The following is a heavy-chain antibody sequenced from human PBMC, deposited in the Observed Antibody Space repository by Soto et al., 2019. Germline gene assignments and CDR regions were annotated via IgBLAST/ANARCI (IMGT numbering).Heavy chain of an antibody. D-gene: IGHD3-10*01. CDR2: LGGSGGTT. CDR3: AKQRADYGSGADTFYFDS. Sequence: EVQLLESGGGLVQPGGSLRLSCTVSGVTFSNYAMNWVRQAPGKGLEWVSSLGGSGGTTYYADSVKGRFIISRDNSKNTLYLLMNSLRAEDTALYYCAKQRADYGSGADTFYFDSWGQGALVTVSS. V-gene: IGHV3-23*01. CDR1: GVTFSNYA. J-gene: IGHJ4*02.